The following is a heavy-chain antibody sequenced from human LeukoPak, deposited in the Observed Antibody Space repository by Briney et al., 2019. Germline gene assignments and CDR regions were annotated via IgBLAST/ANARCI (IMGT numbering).Heavy chain of an antibody. Sequence: ASVKVSCKASGRNFSSYAIRWVRQANGQGLEWMGGIIPIFGTANYAQKFQGRVTITADESTSTAYMELSSLRSEDTAVYYCARADAWFGRIDYWGQGTLVTVSS. V-gene: IGHV1-69*01. D-gene: IGHD3-10*01. J-gene: IGHJ4*02. CDR1: GRNFSSYA. CDR2: IIPIFGTA. CDR3: ARADAWFGRIDY.